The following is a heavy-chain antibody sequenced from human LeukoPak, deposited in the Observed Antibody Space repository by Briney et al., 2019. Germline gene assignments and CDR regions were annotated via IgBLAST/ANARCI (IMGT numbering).Heavy chain of an antibody. CDR1: GFIVSSNY. J-gene: IGHJ4*02. V-gene: IGHV3-66*01. Sequence: GGSLRLSCAASGFIVSSNYMSWVRQAPGKGLEWVSVIYSDRSTKYAEFVKGRFTISRDNSKNTVYLQMNSLSGDDTAVYFCARMLGGGYTGLFDSWGQGTLVTVSS. CDR2: IYSDRST. D-gene: IGHD3-10*02. CDR3: ARMLGGGYTGLFDS.